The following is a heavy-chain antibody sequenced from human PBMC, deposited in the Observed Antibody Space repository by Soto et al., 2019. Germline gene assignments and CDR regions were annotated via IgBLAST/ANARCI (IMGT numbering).Heavy chain of an antibody. CDR1: EDRFTSYW. V-gene: IGHV5-51*01. CDR2: IYPGASDT. J-gene: IGHJ3*02. CDR3: ARRSHPWCGGDCYTFDAFGI. D-gene: IGHD2-21*02. Sequence: TVSWNGAEDRFTSYWSGCMRQKLGKGLEWMWIIYPGASDTRYRPSFQGQVTISADKSISTAYLQWCRLKASDTAMYYCARRSHPWCGGDCYTFDAFGIWGQGTMGTVSS.